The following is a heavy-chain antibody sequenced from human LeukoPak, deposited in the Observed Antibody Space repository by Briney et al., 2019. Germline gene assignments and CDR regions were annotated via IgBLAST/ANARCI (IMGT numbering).Heavy chain of an antibody. CDR2: ISNTGST. Sequence: PSETLSLTCTVSGVSITNYYWTWIRQPPGKGLEFIGYISNTGSTEYSPSLKSRVTISLDTSKNQFSLKVTSVTVADTAMYYCARHYCSGGSCKPDFWGQGTLVTVSS. CDR1: GVSITNYY. J-gene: IGHJ4*02. CDR3: ARHYCSGGSCKPDF. D-gene: IGHD2-15*01. V-gene: IGHV4-59*08.